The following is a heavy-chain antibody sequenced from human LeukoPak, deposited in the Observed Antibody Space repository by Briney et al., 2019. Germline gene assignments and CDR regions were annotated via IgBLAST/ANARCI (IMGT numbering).Heavy chain of an antibody. CDR3: AKDSSRHGYSSSWYYFGYFDY. D-gene: IGHD6-13*01. V-gene: IGHV3-30*02. J-gene: IGHJ4*02. Sequence: GGSLRLSCAASGFTFSRHGMHWVRQAPGKGLEWAAFIRYDGSNKYYADSVKGRFTISRDNSKNTLYLQMNSLRAEDTAVYYCAKDSSRHGYSSSWYYFGYFDYWGQGTLVTVSS. CDR1: GFTFSRHG. CDR2: IRYDGSNK.